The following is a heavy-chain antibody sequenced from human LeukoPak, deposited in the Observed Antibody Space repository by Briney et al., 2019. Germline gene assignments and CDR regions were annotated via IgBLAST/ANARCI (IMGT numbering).Heavy chain of an antibody. CDR2: IYTGGGS. CDR3: ARDRGRRKEMATSPSDY. J-gene: IGHJ4*02. CDR1: GFTVSSHY. V-gene: IGHV3-66*01. D-gene: IGHD5-24*01. Sequence: PGGSLRLSCAASGFTVSSHYMSWVRQAPGKGLDWVSIIYTGGGSYYADSVRGRFTISRDNSKNTLYLQMNSLRAEDTAVYYCARDRGRRKEMATSPSDYWGQGTLVTVSS.